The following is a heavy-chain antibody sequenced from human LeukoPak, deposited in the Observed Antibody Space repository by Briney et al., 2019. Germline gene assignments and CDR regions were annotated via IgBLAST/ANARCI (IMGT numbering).Heavy chain of an antibody. Sequence: GGSLRLSCAASGFTFSIYAMSWVRQAPGKGLEWVSSISRRRDYKYYEDSVKGRFTISRDNSQNTLYLQMNNLRAEDTAIYYCAKDRPNYYESNGHYYRRDGDYWGQGTLVTVSS. D-gene: IGHD3-22*01. CDR1: GFTFSIYA. V-gene: IGHV3-23*01. J-gene: IGHJ4*02. CDR2: ISRRRDYK. CDR3: AKDRPNYYESNGHYYRRDGDY.